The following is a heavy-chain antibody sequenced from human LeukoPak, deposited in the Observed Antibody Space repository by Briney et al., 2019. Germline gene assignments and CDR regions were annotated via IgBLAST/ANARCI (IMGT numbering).Heavy chain of an antibody. Sequence: PGGSLRLSCEASGFTFSSYAMSWVRQAPGKGLDWVSTISGNGGNTYYADSVKGRFTISRGNSKNTLYLQINTLRAEGMAVYYCAKVVISWGPTSQDYWGQGTLVTVSS. D-gene: IGHD6-13*01. J-gene: IGHJ4*02. V-gene: IGHV3-23*01. CDR1: GFTFSSYA. CDR3: AKVVISWGPTSQDY. CDR2: ISGNGGNT.